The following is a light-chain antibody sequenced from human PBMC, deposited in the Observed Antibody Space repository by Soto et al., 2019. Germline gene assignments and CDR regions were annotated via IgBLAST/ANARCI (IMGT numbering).Light chain of an antibody. J-gene: IGLJ3*02. V-gene: IGLV2-11*01. Sequence: QSALTQPRSVSGSPGQSVTISCTGTSSDVGRYDYVSWYQQHPGEPPKLMIYDVFKRPSGVPDRFSGSKSGNTASLTISGLQAEDEAHYYCCSYSDSSSLEFGGGTKLTVL. CDR3: CSYSDSSSLE. CDR2: DVF. CDR1: SSDVGRYDY.